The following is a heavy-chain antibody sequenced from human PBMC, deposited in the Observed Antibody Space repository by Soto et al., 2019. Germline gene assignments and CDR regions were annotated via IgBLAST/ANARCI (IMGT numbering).Heavy chain of an antibody. CDR3: ARGHDYSYYGMEV. J-gene: IGHJ6*02. D-gene: IGHD3-10*01. CDR1: GGTFSSYA. V-gene: IGHV1-69*12. Sequence: QVQLVQSGAEVKKAGSSVKVSCKASGGTFSSYAISWVRQAPGQGLEWMGGIIPIFGTAKYAQKFQGRVTLTADESTSTAYMELRSLRSEDTAVYYCARGHDYSYYGMEVWGQGTTVTVSS. CDR2: IIPIFGTA.